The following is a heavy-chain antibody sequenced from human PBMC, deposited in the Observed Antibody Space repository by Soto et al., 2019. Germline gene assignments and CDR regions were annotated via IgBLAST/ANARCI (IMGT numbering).Heavy chain of an antibody. CDR1: GFSLRTSGMC. J-gene: IGHJ4*02. Sequence: SGPTLVNPTQTLTLTCTFSGFSLRTSGMCVSWIRQPPGKALEWLGRIDWDDDRYYSTSLKTRLTISKDTSKNQVVLTMTNMDPVDTATYYCARFIVGATRSPFDYWGQGTLVTVSS. CDR3: ARFIVGATRSPFDY. V-gene: IGHV2-70*11. CDR2: IDWDDDR. D-gene: IGHD1-26*01.